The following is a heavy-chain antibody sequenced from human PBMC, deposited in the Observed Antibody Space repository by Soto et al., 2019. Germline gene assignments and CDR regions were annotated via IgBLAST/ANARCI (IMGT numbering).Heavy chain of an antibody. CDR2: IWYDGSNK. D-gene: IGHD6-6*01. CDR1: GFTFSSYG. V-gene: IGHV3-33*01. Sequence: QVQLVESGGGVVQPGRSLRLSCAASGFTFSSYGMHWVRQAPGKGLEWVAVIWYDGSNKYYADSVKGRFTISRDNSKNTLYLQMNSLRAEDTAVYYCARELSSSSVCQDYYYYGMDVWGQGTTVTVSS. J-gene: IGHJ6*02. CDR3: ARELSSSSVCQDYYYYGMDV.